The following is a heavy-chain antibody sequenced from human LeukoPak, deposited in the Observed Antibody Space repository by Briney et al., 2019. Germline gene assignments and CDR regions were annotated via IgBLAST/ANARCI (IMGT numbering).Heavy chain of an antibody. CDR2: IRSSTTTI. V-gene: IGHV3-48*02. CDR1: GFTFSSYS. J-gene: IGHJ3*01. Sequence: PGGSLRLSCAASGFTFSSYSMNWVRQAPGKGLEWVSYIRSSTTTIYYADSVKGRFTISTDNAKNSLYLQMSSLRDEDTAVYYCARDAQWAFDFWGQGTVVTVSS. D-gene: IGHD6-19*01. CDR3: ARDAQWAFDF.